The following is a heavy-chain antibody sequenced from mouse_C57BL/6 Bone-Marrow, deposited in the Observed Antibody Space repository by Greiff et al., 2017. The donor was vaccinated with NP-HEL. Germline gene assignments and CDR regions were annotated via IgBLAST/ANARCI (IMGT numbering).Heavy chain of an antibody. J-gene: IGHJ1*03. Sequence: DVMLVESGGDLVKPGGSLKLSCAASGFTFSSYGMSWVRQTPDKRLEWVATISSGGSYTYYPDSVKGRFTISRDNAKNTLYLQMSSLKSEDTAMYYGARLRLGRYWYFDVWGTGTTVTVSS. V-gene: IGHV5-6*02. CDR1: GFTFSSYG. CDR2: ISSGGSYT. CDR3: ARLRLGRYWYFDV. D-gene: IGHD4-1*01.